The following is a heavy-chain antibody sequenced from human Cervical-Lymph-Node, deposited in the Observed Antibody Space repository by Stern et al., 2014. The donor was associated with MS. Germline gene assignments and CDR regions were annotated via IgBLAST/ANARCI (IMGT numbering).Heavy chain of an antibody. CDR1: VGSISDYY. V-gene: IGHV4-4*07. D-gene: IGHD4-17*01. Sequence: QLQLQESGPGLVKPSETLSLTCTVSVGSISDYYWNWIRQPAGKGLEWIGRIYSSGATNYNPSLKSRVTMSVDTPKNQFSLKLTSLSAADTAVYYCARQTSVTSSLNFYY. J-gene: IGHJ6*01. CDR3: ARQTSVTSSLNFYY. CDR2: IYSSGAT.